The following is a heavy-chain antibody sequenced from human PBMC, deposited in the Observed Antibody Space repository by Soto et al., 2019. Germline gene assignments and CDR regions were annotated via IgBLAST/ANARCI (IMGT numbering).Heavy chain of an antibody. CDR3: ARRHETSLCFDF. CDR2: INGGGAGT. J-gene: IGHJ4*02. Sequence: EVHLLQSGGGLVQPGGSLRLSCAASGFTFSGHAMSWVRQAPGKGLEWVSAINGGGAGTYHADSVRGRFTISRNNSKHILYLQMNSLSAEDTAIYFCARRHETSLCFDFWGQGAPVTVSS. V-gene: IGHV3-23*01. D-gene: IGHD1-1*01. CDR1: GFTFSGHA.